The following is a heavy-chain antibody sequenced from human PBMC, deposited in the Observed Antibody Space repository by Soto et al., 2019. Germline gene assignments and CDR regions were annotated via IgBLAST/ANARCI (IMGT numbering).Heavy chain of an antibody. Sequence: SETLSLTFTVSRDSLSSGDYYWSLIRQPPGKGLEWIGYIYYSGITNYNPSVRSRVTITVDTSKNHFSLKLSSVTAADTAVYYCARARIVVAGTIVDYWGQGTLVTVSS. CDR1: RDSLSSGDYY. V-gene: IGHV4-30-4*01. D-gene: IGHD6-19*01. CDR2: IYYSGIT. CDR3: ARARIVVAGTIVDY. J-gene: IGHJ4*02.